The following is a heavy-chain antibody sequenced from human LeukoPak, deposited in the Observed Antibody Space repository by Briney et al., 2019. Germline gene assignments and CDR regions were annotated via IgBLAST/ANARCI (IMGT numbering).Heavy chain of an antibody. V-gene: IGHV1-18*01. CDR3: ARDLSFTMVRGVIPY. D-gene: IGHD3-10*01. CDR1: GYTFTSYG. Sequence: GASVKVSCKASGYTFTSYGISWVRQAPGQGLEWMGWISAYNGNTNYAQKLQGRVTMTTDTSTSTAYMELRSLRSDDTAVYYCARDLSFTMVRGVIPYWGQGTLVTVSS. CDR2: ISAYNGNT. J-gene: IGHJ4*02.